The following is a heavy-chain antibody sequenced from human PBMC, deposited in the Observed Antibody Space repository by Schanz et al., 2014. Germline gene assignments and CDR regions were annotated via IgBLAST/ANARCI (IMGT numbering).Heavy chain of an antibody. CDR2: IIPSLGLA. Sequence: QVHLVHSGAEVKKPGSSVKVSCKASGGTFSSFGINWVRQAPGQGLEWMGRIIPSLGLAKYEQKFQDKVTITADTSTTTAYMELSGLRSEDTAVYYCARDRLECGAECYSVEVFEIWGQGTLVIVSS. V-gene: IGHV1-69*04. CDR3: ARDRLECGAECYSVEVFEI. J-gene: IGHJ4*02. CDR1: GGTFSSFG. D-gene: IGHD2-21*01.